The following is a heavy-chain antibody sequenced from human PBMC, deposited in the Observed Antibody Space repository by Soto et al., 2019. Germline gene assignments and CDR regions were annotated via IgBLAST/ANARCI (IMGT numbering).Heavy chain of an antibody. CDR1: GFTFDDYV. Sequence: EVQLVESGGGLVQPGRSLRLSCVASGFTFDDYVMHWVRQVPGKGLEWVSGISGNSGNIDYAESVKGRLTIARDNDMNSLYLQMNSLRPEDTALYYCARGLSAVPSYLDYWGQGTLVTVYS. V-gene: IGHV3-9*01. CDR2: ISGNSGNI. CDR3: ARGLSAVPSYLDY. D-gene: IGHD3-16*01. J-gene: IGHJ4*02.